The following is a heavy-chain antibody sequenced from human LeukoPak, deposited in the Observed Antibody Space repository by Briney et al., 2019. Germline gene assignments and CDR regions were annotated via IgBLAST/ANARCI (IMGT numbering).Heavy chain of an antibody. CDR2: ISSSSSYI. D-gene: IGHD3-10*01. Sequence: GGSLRLSCAASGFTFSSYSMNWVRQAPGKGLEWVSSISSSSSYIYYADSVKGRFTISRDNAKNSLYLQMNSLRAEDTAVYYCARRGPGYYGSGSYADYWGQGTLVTVSS. CDR3: ARRGPGYYGSGSYADY. CDR1: GFTFSSYS. J-gene: IGHJ4*02. V-gene: IGHV3-21*01.